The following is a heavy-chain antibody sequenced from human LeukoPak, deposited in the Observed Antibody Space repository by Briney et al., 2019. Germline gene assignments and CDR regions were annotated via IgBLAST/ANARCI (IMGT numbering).Heavy chain of an antibody. CDR2: IKSKTDGGTT. CDR3: AKDPAWFGELLFRGDY. V-gene: IGHV3-15*01. D-gene: IGHD3-10*01. Sequence: GGSLRLSCAASGFTFSNAWMSWVRQAPGKGLEWVGRIKSKTDGGTTDYAAPVKGRFTISRDDSKNTLYLQMNSLRAEDTAVYYCAKDPAWFGELLFRGDYWGQGTLVTVSS. CDR1: GFTFSNAW. J-gene: IGHJ4*02.